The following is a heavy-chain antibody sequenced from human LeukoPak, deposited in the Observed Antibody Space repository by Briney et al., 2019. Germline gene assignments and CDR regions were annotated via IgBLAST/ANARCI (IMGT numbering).Heavy chain of an antibody. D-gene: IGHD6-13*01. Sequence: GGSLRLSCAASGFTFDDYGMSWVRQAPGKGLEWVSGINWNGGSTGYADSVKGRFTISRDNAKNSLYLQMNSLRAEDTALCHCARDKLGECSDYSSSCPRDAFDIWGQGTMVTVSS. J-gene: IGHJ3*02. V-gene: IGHV3-20*01. CDR2: INWNGGST. CDR1: GFTFDDYG. CDR3: ARDKLGECSDYSSSCPRDAFDI.